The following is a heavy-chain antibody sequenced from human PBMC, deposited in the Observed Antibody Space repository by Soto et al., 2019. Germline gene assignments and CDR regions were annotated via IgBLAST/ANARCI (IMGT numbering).Heavy chain of an antibody. V-gene: IGHV4-59*01. J-gene: IGHJ5*02. Sequence: PSETLALTCTVSGGSISSYYWSWIRQPPGKGLEWIGYIYYSGSTNYNPSLKSRVTISVDTSKNQFSLKLSSVTAADTAVYYCARGSSGIAVAENWLDPWGQGTLVTVSS. CDR2: IYYSGST. CDR1: GGSISSYY. D-gene: IGHD6-19*01. CDR3: ARGSSGIAVAENWLDP.